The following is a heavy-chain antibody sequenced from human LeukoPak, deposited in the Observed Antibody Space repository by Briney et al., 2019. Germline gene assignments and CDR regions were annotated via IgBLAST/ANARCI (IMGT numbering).Heavy chain of an antibody. CDR1: GGSISSHY. J-gene: IGHJ6*02. Sequence: SETLSLTCTVSGGSISSHYWSWIRQPPGKGLEWMGYIYYSGSTKYNPYPNNRVTISVDTSTNQFYLTLSSVTAADTAVYYCARHAISSYYYDSSGFLYGMDVWGQGTTVTVSS. D-gene: IGHD3-22*01. V-gene: IGHV4-59*08. CDR3: ARHAISSYYYDSSGFLYGMDV. CDR2: IYYSGST.